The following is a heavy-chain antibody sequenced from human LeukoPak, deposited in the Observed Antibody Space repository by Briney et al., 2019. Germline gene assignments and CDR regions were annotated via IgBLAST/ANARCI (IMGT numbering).Heavy chain of an antibody. D-gene: IGHD3-22*01. Sequence: PGGPLRLSCAASGFTFSTYEMNWVRQAPGKGLEWVSYINRSGDTMYYADSVKGRFTISRDNSKNTLYLQMNSLRAEDTAMYYCVKDQRRFYYDSSGYYFDYWGQGSLVTVSS. CDR3: VKDQRRFYYDSSGYYFDY. CDR1: GFTFSTYE. V-gene: IGHV3-48*03. CDR2: INRSGDTM. J-gene: IGHJ4*02.